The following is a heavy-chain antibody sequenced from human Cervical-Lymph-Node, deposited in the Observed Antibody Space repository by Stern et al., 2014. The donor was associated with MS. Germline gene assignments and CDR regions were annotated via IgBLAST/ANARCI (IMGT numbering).Heavy chain of an antibody. Sequence: QITLKESGPTLVKPTETLTLTCSLSGFSIRTSGVGVGWIRQPPGKAVEWLALIYSDEDKRYSPSLKSRLTVSQDTSKNQVVLTMTNMDPVDTATYYCARQGNVDWSPHSYYVMDVWGQGTTVTVTS. CDR2: IYSDEDK. V-gene: IGHV2-5*02. CDR3: ARQGNVDWSPHSYYVMDV. CDR1: GFSIRTSGVG. D-gene: IGHD3-9*01. J-gene: IGHJ6*02.